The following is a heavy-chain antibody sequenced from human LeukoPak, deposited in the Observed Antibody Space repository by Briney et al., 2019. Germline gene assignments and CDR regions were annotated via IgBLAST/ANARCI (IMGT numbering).Heavy chain of an antibody. Sequence: SETLSLTCAVFGGSLSGYYSTWIRQSPGKGLEWIGEINRGGSTNYNPSLKSRVTISVDTSKNQFSLTVSSVTAADTAVYYCARGQGSGSYYVYWGQGTLVTVSS. CDR2: INRGGST. V-gene: IGHV4-34*01. CDR1: GGSLSGYY. D-gene: IGHD1-26*01. CDR3: ARGQGSGSYYVY. J-gene: IGHJ4*02.